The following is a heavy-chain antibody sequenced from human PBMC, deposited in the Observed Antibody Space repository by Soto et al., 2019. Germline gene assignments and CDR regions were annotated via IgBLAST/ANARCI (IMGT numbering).Heavy chain of an antibody. CDR2: ISSSSSYI. V-gene: IGHV3-21*01. D-gene: IGHD5-18*01. Sequence: GGSLRLSCAASGFTFSSYSMNWVRQAPGKGLEWVSSISSSSSYIYYADSVKGRFTISRDNAKNSLYLQMNSLRAEDTAVYYCAISVDTAMAEGFYWGQGTLVTVSS. J-gene: IGHJ4*02. CDR1: GFTFSSYS. CDR3: AISVDTAMAEGFY.